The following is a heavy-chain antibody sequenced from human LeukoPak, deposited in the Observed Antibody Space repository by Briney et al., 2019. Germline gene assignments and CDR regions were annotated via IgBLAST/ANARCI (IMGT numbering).Heavy chain of an antibody. V-gene: IGHV3-21*01. CDR3: AREVAAAGTMRFDP. CDR2: ISSSSSYI. D-gene: IGHD6-13*01. CDR1: GFTLSSYS. Sequence: GGSLRLSCAASGFTLSSYSMNWVRQAPGKGLEWVSSISSSSSYIYYADSVKGRFTISRDNAKNSLYLQMNSLRAEDTAVYYCAREVAAAGTMRFDPWGQGTLVTVSS. J-gene: IGHJ5*02.